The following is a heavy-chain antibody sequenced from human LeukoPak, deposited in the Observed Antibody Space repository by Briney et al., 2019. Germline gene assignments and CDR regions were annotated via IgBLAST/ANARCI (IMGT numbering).Heavy chain of an antibody. V-gene: IGHV1-3*01. J-gene: IGHJ4*02. CDR2: ITAGNGNT. CDR3: ASLLGVRGVIRYYFDY. Sequence: ASVKVSCKTSGYTFTNYALHWVRQAPGQRPEWMGWITAGNGNTKYSQNFQGRVTITRDTSASTAYMELSSLRSEDTAVYYCASLLGVRGVIRYYFDYWGQGTLVTVSS. D-gene: IGHD3-10*01. CDR1: GYTFTNYA.